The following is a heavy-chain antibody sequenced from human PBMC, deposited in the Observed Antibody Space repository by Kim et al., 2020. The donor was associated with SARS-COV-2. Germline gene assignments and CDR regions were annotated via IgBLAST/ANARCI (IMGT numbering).Heavy chain of an antibody. Sequence: VKGRITISRDNAKNTLYLQMNSLKAEDMAVYYCETTIGNNWNCGWCAFDIWGQGSMLTVSS. D-gene: IGHD1-7*01. V-gene: IGHV3-74*01. J-gene: IGHJ3*02. CDR3: ETTIGNNWNCGWCAFDI.